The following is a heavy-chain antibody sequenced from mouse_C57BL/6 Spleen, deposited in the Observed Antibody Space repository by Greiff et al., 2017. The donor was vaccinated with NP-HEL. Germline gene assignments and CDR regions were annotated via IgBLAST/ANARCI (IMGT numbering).Heavy chain of an antibody. CDR1: GYTFTSYW. J-gene: IGHJ1*03. CDR2: IDPSDSET. D-gene: IGHD2-3*01. V-gene: IGHV1-52*01. CDR3: ARPRGDGYYWYFDV. Sequence: VKLQQPGAELVRPGSSVKLSCKASGYTFTSYWMHWVKQRPIQGLEWIGNIDPSDSETHYNQKFKDKATLTVDKSSSTAYMQLSSLTSEDSAVYYGARPRGDGYYWYFDVWGTGTTVTVSS.